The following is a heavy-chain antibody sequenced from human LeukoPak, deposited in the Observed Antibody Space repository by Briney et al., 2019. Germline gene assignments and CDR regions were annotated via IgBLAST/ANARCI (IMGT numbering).Heavy chain of an antibody. CDR1: GFTFSSYA. CDR2: ISGSGGST. D-gene: IGHD6-6*01. V-gene: IGHV3-23*01. Sequence: GGSLRLSCAASGFTFSSYAMSWVRQAPGKGLEWVSAISGSGGSTYYADSVKGRSTISRDNSKNTLYLQMNSLRAEDTAVYYCARSSHSSSSSVWGQGTMVTVSS. J-gene: IGHJ3*01. CDR3: ARSSHSSSSSV.